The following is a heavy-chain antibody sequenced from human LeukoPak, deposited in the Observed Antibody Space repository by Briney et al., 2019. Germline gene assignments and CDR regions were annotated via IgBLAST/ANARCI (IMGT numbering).Heavy chain of an antibody. CDR2: INHSEST. J-gene: IGHJ6*04. CDR3: ATDRTSPRGGMDV. Sequence: PSETLSLTCAVYGGSFSGYYWSWIRQPPGKGVEWIGEINHSESTNYNPSLKSRVTISVDTSKNQFSLKLSSVTAADTAVYYCATDRTSPRGGMDVWGKGTTVTVSS. CDR1: GGSFSGYY. V-gene: IGHV4-34*01. D-gene: IGHD2-2*01.